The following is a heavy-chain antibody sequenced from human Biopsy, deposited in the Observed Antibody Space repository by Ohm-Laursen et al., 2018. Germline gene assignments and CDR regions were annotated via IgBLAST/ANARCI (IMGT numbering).Heavy chain of an antibody. CDR1: GFSVSSYD. J-gene: IGHJ6*02. V-gene: IGHV3-21*01. CDR2: ISETSSHI. CDR3: ARDSSRRAREGGMDV. Sequence: SLRLSCTASGFSVSSYDMNWVRRAPGKGLEWISCISETSSHIYDADSVRGRFTVARDIAKNSLYLQLNSLRVEDTAVYYCARDSSRRAREGGMDVWGQGTTVTVSS. D-gene: IGHD6-6*01.